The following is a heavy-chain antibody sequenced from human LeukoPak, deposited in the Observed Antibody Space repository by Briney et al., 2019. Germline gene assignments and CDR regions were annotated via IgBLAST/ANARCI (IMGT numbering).Heavy chain of an antibody. CDR2: ISGSGGST. D-gene: IGHD3-16*02. CDR3: AKGDGYDYVWGSYRPYFDC. CDR1: GFTFSSYA. V-gene: IGHV3-23*01. Sequence: GGSLRLSCAASGFTFSSYAMSWVRQAPGKGLEWVSAISGSGGSTYYADSVKGRFTISSENSKNTLYLQMNSLRADDTAVYYWAKGDGYDYVWGSYRPYFDCWGQGTLVTVSA. J-gene: IGHJ4*01.